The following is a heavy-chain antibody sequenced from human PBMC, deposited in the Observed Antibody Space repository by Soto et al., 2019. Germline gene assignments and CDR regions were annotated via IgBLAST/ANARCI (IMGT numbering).Heavy chain of an antibody. CDR2: LSDSGSST. V-gene: IGHV3-23*01. CDR1: GFTFNSHA. CDR3: AKVSSSWYSGFFDL. D-gene: IGHD6-13*01. J-gene: IGHJ4*02. Sequence: GSLRLSCTASGFTFNSHAMTWVRQAPGKGLEWVSGLSDSGSSTYYADSVKGRFTISRDNFMNTVYLQMNTLRVEDTAVYYCAKVSSSWYSGFFDLWGQGTRVTSPQ.